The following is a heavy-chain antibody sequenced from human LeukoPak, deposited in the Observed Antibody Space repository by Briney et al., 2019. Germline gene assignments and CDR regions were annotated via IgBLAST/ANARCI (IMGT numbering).Heavy chain of an antibody. CDR3: ARPLVVRGVIENWFDP. V-gene: IGHV5-10-1*01. CDR2: IDPSDSYT. CDR1: GYSFTNYW. J-gene: IGHJ5*02. Sequence: GESLRIPCKGSGYSFTNYWISRVRQMPGKGLGWMGRIDPSDSYTNYSPSFQGHVTISADKSISTAYLQWSSLKASDTAMYYCARPLVVRGVIENWFDPWGQGTLVTVSS. D-gene: IGHD3-10*01.